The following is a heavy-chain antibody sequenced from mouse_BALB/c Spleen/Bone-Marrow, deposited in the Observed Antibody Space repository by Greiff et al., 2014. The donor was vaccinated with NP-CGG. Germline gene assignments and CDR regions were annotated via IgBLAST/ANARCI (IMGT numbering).Heavy chain of an antibody. CDR2: IDPSDSET. CDR1: GYSFTSYW. CDR3: ASPSDGNPFAY. J-gene: IGHJ3*01. D-gene: IGHD2-1*01. Sequence: VQVVESGPQLVRPGASVKISCKASGYSFTSYWMHWVKQGPGQGLEWIGMIDPSDSETRLNQKFKDKATLTVDKSSSTAYMQLSSPTSEDSAVYYCASPSDGNPFAYWGQGTLVTVSA. V-gene: IGHV1S126*01.